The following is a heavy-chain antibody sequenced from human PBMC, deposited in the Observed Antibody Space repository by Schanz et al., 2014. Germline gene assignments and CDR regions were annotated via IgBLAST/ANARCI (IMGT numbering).Heavy chain of an antibody. J-gene: IGHJ4*02. V-gene: IGHV3-21*04. D-gene: IGHD2-15*01. CDR1: GFGFDDYA. Sequence: EVQLVESGGGVVRPGGSLRLSCAASGFGFDDYAMNWVRQAPGKGLEWVSSISSSSSYISYADSVKGRFTISRDNAKNSLFLQMNSLSTEDTAVYCCAKVATAATYLDSWGLGTLVTVSS. CDR3: AKVATAATYLDS. CDR2: ISSSSSYI.